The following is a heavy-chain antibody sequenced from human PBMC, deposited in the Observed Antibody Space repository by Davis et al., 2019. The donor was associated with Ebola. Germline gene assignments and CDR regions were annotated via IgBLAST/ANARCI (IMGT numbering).Heavy chain of an antibody. J-gene: IGHJ6*02. CDR3: ASGSNYQYYYYGMDV. V-gene: IGHV1-46*01. D-gene: IGHD4-11*01. Sequence: AASVKVSCKASGYTFTSYYMHWVRQAPGQGLEWMGIINPSGGSTSYAQKFQGRVTMTRDTSTSTVYMELSSLRSEDTAVYYCASGSNYQYYYYGMDVWGQGTTVTVSS. CDR1: GYTFTSYY. CDR2: INPSGGST.